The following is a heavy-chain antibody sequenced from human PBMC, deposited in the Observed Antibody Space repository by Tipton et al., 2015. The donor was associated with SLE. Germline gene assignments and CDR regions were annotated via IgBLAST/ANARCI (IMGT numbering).Heavy chain of an antibody. V-gene: IGHV4-31*02. CDR3: ARQRLRLLSPLDA. CDR1: SGSVSSGAYY. CDR2: VFSSGTT. J-gene: IGHJ6*02. Sequence: LRLSCTVSSGSVSSGAYYWSWIRQHPGKGLEWIGYVFSSGTTYYNPSLQGRLSMSLDTSKNRFSLQLSSVTAADTAVYYCARQRLRLLSPLDAWGQGTTVTVS. D-gene: IGHD3-10*01.